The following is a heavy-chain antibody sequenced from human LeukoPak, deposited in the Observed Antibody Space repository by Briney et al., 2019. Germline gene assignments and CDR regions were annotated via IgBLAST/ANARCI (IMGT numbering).Heavy chain of an antibody. CDR2: ISSTSSYI. J-gene: IGHJ4*02. CDR1: GFTFSSYA. Sequence: GGSLRLSCAASGFTFSSYAMNWVRQAPGKGLEWVSSISSTSSYIYYADSVKGRFTISRDDAKNSLYLQMNSLRAEDTAVYYCARKSSAVAGPFDYWGQGTLVTVSS. V-gene: IGHV3-21*01. CDR3: ARKSSAVAGPFDY. D-gene: IGHD6-19*01.